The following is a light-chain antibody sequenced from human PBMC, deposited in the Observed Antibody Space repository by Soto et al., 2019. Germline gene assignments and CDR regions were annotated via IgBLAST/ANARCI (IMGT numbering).Light chain of an antibody. CDR2: EVS. V-gene: IGLV2-14*01. Sequence: QSALTQPASVSGSPGQSITISCTGTSSDVGGYKYVSWYQQNPGTAPKLMIYEVSNRPSGVSNRFSGSKSGNTASLTISGLQAEDEADYYCSSYTSSSTWVFGGGTKLTVL. CDR1: SSDVGGYKY. J-gene: IGLJ3*02. CDR3: SSYTSSSTWV.